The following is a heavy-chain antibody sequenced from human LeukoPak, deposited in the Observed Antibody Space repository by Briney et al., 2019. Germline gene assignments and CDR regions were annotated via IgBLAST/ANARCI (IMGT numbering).Heavy chain of an antibody. J-gene: IGHJ3*02. CDR1: GYTFTSYG. Sequence: ASVKVSCKASGYTFTSYGISWVRQAPGQGLEWMGWISAYNGNTNYAQKLQGRVTMTTDTSTSTAYMELRSLRSDDTAVYHCATRTNYYVSSSLNAFDIWGQGTMVTVSS. CDR2: ISAYNGNT. D-gene: IGHD3-22*01. V-gene: IGHV1-18*01. CDR3: ATRTNYYVSSSLNAFDI.